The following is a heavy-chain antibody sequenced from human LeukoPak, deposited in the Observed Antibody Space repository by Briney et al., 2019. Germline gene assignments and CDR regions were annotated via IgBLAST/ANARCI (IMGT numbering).Heavy chain of an antibody. J-gene: IGHJ3*02. CDR3: ATNLPLQDDAFDI. CDR2: ISSSSSYI. Sequence: GSLRLSCAASGFTFSSYSMNWVRQAPGKGLEWVSSISSSSSYIYYADSVKGRFTISRDNAKNSLYLQMNSLRAEDTAVYYCATNLPLQDDAFDIWGQGTMVTVSS. D-gene: IGHD4-11*01. CDR1: GFTFSSYS. V-gene: IGHV3-21*01.